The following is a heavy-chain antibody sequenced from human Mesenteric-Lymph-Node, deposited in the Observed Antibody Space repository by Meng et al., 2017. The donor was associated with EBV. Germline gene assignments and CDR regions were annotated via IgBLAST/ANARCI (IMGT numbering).Heavy chain of an antibody. J-gene: IGHJ4*02. CDR3: ARGRGFPVRYFDL. Sequence: QGQLHQWGAVLLKSSETLSLTCAVYGGSFSGYYWTWIRQAPGKGLEWMGEVYHTGGTNYSPSLQSRVTMSVDVSKNQFALKLSSLTAADTSVYYCARGRGFPVRYFDLWGQGTLVTVSS. D-gene: IGHD5-12*01. CDR2: VYHTGGT. V-gene: IGHV4-34*01. CDR1: GGSFSGYY.